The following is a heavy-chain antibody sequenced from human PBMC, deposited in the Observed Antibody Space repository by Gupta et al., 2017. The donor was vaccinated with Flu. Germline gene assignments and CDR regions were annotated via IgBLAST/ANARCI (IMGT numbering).Heavy chain of an antibody. CDR3: AKGNSSPGYLLFATFDY. CDR2: ISWNSGSI. J-gene: IGHJ4*02. V-gene: IGHV3-9*01. Sequence: EVQLVESGGGLVQPGRSLRLSCAASGFTFDDYAMHWVRQAPGKGLEWVSGISWNSGSIGYADSVKGRFTISRDNAKNSLYLQMNSLRAEDTALYYCAKGNSSPGYLLFATFDYWGQGTLVTVSS. D-gene: IGHD3-22*01. CDR1: GFTFDDYA.